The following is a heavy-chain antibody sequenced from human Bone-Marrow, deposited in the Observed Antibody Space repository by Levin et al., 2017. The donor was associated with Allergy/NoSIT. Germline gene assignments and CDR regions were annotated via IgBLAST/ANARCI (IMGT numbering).Heavy chain of an antibody. V-gene: IGHV4-34*01. CDR3: ARGFSYLDYGDYDGTNYHFGMDV. CDR1: GESLSGYF. Sequence: PSETLSLTCAVGGESLSGYFWTWIRQPPGKGLVCIGEVNQSGNTNYNPSLKSRVTMSVDTSKRQISLKLNNVTAADTAVYYCARGFSYLDYGDYDGTNYHFGMDVWGQGTTVTVSS. CDR2: VNQSGNT. J-gene: IGHJ6*02. D-gene: IGHD4-17*01.